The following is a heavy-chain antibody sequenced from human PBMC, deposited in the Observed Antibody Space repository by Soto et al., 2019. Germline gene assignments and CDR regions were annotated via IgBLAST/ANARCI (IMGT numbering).Heavy chain of an antibody. Sequence: SCAASGFTFDDYTIHWVRQSPGKVLQWVSLISWDGGSTYYADSVKGRFTISRDNSKNSLYLQMNSLRTEDTALYYCAKEESVAGPLSYWGQGTLVTVSS. D-gene: IGHD6-19*01. CDR3: AKEESVAGPLSY. J-gene: IGHJ4*02. V-gene: IGHV3-43*01. CDR1: GFTFDDYT. CDR2: ISWDGGST.